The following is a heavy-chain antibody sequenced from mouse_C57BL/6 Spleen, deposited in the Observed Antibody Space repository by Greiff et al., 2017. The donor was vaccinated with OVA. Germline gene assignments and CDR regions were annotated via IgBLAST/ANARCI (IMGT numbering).Heavy chain of an antibody. CDR3: ARSYYGEGYFDV. D-gene: IGHD2-13*01. V-gene: IGHV1-80*01. CDR2: IYPGDGDT. Sequence: QVQLQQSGAELVKPGASVKISCKASGYAFSSYWMNWVKQRPGKGLEWIGQIYPGDGDTNYNGKFKGKATLTADKSSSTAYMQLSSLTSEDSAVYFCARSYYGEGYFDVWGTGTTVTVSS. J-gene: IGHJ1*03. CDR1: GYAFSSYW.